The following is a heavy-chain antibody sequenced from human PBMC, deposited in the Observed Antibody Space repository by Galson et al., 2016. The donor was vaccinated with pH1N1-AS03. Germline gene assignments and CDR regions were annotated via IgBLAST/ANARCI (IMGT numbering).Heavy chain of an antibody. CDR1: GYIFTDFY. V-gene: IGHV1-2*04. CDR2: INPENGVT. D-gene: IGHD2-2*01. CDR3: ARDPRGPCTSATCPTTYYFGMDV. J-gene: IGHJ6*02. Sequence: SVKVSCKASGYIFTDFYVHWVRQAPGQGLEWMGWINPENGVTNYAQKFQAWVTMTGDTSISTAYMELHGLKSDDTAVYYCARDPRGPCTSATCPTTYYFGMDVWGQGTTVIVSS.